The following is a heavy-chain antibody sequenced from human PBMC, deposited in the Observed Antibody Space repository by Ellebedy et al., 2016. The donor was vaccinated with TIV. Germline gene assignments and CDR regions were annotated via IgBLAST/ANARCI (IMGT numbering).Heavy chain of an antibody. CDR3: ARVYSTSRPRAFDI. J-gene: IGHJ3*02. CDR1: GDSVSSNSVT. CDR2: TYYRSKWYN. Sequence: SQTLSLTCAISGDSVSSNSVTWNWIRQSPSRGLEWLGRTYYRSKWYNDYAVSVKSRITINPDTSKNQFSLQLNSVTPEDTAVYYCARVYSTSRPRAFDIWGQGTMVTVSS. V-gene: IGHV6-1*01. D-gene: IGHD6-6*01.